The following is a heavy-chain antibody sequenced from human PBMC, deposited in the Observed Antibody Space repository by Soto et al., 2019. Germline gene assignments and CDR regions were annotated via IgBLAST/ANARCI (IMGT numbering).Heavy chain of an antibody. J-gene: IGHJ5*02. Sequence: QVQLVQSGAEVKEPGSSVKVSCRSSGGTFSSYAISWVRQAPGQGLEWMGGIVPLLASANYAEKFQGRVTITADRSTGTGYMELSSLRSDDTALYYCARGRGKTETTWGQGTLVTVSS. CDR2: IVPLLASA. V-gene: IGHV1-69*06. D-gene: IGHD1-7*01. CDR3: ARGRGKTETT. CDR1: GGTFSSYA.